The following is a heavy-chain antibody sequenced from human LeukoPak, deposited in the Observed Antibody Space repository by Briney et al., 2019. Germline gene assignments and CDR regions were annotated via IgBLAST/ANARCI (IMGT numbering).Heavy chain of an antibody. D-gene: IGHD3-22*01. CDR2: IGPAGDT. CDR1: GFTFSSYD. J-gene: IGHJ3*02. Sequence: PWGSSRLSCAASGFTFSSYDMHWVRQATGKGLEWVSAIGPAGDTYYPGSVKGRFTISRENAKNSLYLQMNILRAGDTAVYYCARGARITMILRAKDDAFDIWGQGRKV. CDR3: ARGARITMILRAKDDAFDI. V-gene: IGHV3-13*04.